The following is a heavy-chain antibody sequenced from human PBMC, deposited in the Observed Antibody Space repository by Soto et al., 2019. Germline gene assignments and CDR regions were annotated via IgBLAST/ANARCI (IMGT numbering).Heavy chain of an antibody. CDR3: ARDFRPGLIVPTKSGFDP. D-gene: IGHD2-15*01. V-gene: IGHV3-23*01. CDR2: TSNGGNT. CDR1: GFPFSTYA. Sequence: EVQLLESGGGVVQRGGSLRLSCEASGFPFSTYAMTWVRQVPGKGLEWVSTTSNGGNTEFAESVRGRFTVFRDNSKNTIYLQMSSLRAEDSAIYFCARDFRPGLIVPTKSGFDPRGQGTPVTVSS. J-gene: IGHJ5*02.